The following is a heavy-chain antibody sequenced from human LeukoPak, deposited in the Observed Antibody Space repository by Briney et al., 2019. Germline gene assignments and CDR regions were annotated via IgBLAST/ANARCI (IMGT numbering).Heavy chain of an antibody. CDR3: ARWGRYDAFDI. CDR1: GESFSGYC. D-gene: IGHD3-16*01. V-gene: IGHV4-34*01. J-gene: IGHJ3*02. Sequence: KPSETLSLTCAVYGESFSGYCWNWIRQPPGKGLEWIGEINDSGSTNYNPSVKSRITISVDTSKNQFSLNLTSVTAAETAVYYCARWGRYDAFDIWGQGTMVTVSS. CDR2: INDSGST.